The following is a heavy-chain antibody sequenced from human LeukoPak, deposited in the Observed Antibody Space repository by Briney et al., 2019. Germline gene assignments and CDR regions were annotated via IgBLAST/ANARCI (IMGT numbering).Heavy chain of an antibody. CDR3: IKDNLLRSAVTTGWWFGP. CDR2: ITWNSGNI. V-gene: IGHV3-9*01. CDR1: GFNFDDYA. D-gene: IGHD4-17*01. Sequence: SGRSLRLSCAASGFNFDDYAMHWVRHAPGKGLEWVSGITWNSGNIAYADSVKGRFTISRDNAKSSLFLQMNSLRAEDTALYFCIKDNLLRSAVTTGWWFGPWGQGTLVTVSS. J-gene: IGHJ5*02.